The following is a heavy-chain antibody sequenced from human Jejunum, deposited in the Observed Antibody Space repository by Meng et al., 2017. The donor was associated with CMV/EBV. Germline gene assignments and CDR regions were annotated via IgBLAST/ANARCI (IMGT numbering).Heavy chain of an antibody. J-gene: IGHJ5*02. D-gene: IGHD6-13*01. Sequence: YTLTSSYVHGVRQAPGQGLEWMGTIDPSGGTASSAQKFRDRVTMTRDTSTTTVYMELSGLRSEDTAVYYCARGIREQLVREAWFDPWGQGTLVTVSS. CDR1: YTLTSSY. CDR2: IDPSGGTA. V-gene: IGHV1-46*01. CDR3: ARGIREQLVREAWFDP.